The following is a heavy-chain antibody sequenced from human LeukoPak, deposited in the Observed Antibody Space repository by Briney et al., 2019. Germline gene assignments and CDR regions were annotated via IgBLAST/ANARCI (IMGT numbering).Heavy chain of an antibody. CDR3: ARSGGYFDY. Sequence: GGSLRLSCAASGFTFSSYSMNWVRQAPGKGLEWVSSISSNSYIYYADSVEGRFTISRDNAKNSLYLQMNSLRAEDTAVYYCARSGGYFDYWGQGTLVTVSS. V-gene: IGHV3-21*01. CDR2: ISSNSYI. CDR1: GFTFSSYS. J-gene: IGHJ4*02. D-gene: IGHD2-8*02.